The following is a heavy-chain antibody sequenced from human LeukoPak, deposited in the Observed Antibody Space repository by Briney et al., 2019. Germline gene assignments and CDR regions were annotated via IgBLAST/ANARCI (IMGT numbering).Heavy chain of an antibody. CDR1: GFIFSDYY. CDR2: ISRSSRYT. J-gene: IGHJ4*02. V-gene: IGHV3-11*06. D-gene: IGHD1-1*01. Sequence: GGSLRLSCAASGFIFSDYYMSWIRQAPGKGLEWVSYISRSSRYTNYAESVKGRFTISRDNAKNTLYLEMNSLRDEDTAVYYCARGTTAYDDYFDNWGQGTLVTVSS. CDR3: ARGTTAYDDYFDN.